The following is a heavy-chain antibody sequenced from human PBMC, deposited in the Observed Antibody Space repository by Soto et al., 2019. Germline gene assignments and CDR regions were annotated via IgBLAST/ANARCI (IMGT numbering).Heavy chain of an antibody. CDR1: GYTFTSYG. J-gene: IGHJ3*02. CDR2: ISAYNGNT. Sequence: ASVKVSCKASGYTFTSYGISWVRQAPGQGLEWMGWISAYNGNTNYAQKLQGRVTMTTDTSTSTAYMELRSLRSDDTAVYYCARDGPGVPAAPDAFDIWGQGTMVTVSS. V-gene: IGHV1-18*01. D-gene: IGHD2-2*01. CDR3: ARDGPGVPAAPDAFDI.